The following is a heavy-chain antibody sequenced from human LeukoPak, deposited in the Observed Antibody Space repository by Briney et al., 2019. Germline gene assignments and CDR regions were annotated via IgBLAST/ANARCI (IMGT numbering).Heavy chain of an antibody. CDR1: GFTFSNYA. Sequence: GGSLRLSCAASGFTFSNYAMHWVRRAPGKGLEYVPAISSNGGSTYYADSVKGRFTISRDNSRNTLYLQMGSLRAEDMAVYYCARGLTTGEYWGQGTLVTVSS. CDR3: ARGLTTGEY. J-gene: IGHJ4*02. D-gene: IGHD4-17*01. V-gene: IGHV3-64*02. CDR2: ISSNGGST.